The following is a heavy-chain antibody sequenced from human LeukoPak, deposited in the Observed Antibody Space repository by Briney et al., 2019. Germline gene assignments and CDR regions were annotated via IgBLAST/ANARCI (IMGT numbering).Heavy chain of an antibody. J-gene: IGHJ4*02. D-gene: IGHD5-18*01. CDR3: ARDPARGYSYGALY. CDR1: GFTFSSYS. V-gene: IGHV3-48*01. Sequence: GGSLRLSCAASGFTFSSYSMNWVRQAPGKGLEWASYISSSSSTIYYADSVKGRFTISRDNAKNSLYLQMNSLRAEDTAVYYCARDPARGYSYGALYWGQGTLVTVSS. CDR2: ISSSSSTI.